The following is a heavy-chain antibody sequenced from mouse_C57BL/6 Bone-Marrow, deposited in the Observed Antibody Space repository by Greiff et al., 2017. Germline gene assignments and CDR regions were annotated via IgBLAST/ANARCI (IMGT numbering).Heavy chain of an antibody. Sequence: DVMLVESGGGLVQSGRSLRLSCATSGFTFSDFYMEWVRQAPGKGLEWIAASRNKANDYTTEYSASVKGRFIVSRDTSQSILYLQMNALRAEDTAIYYCARATYYAMDYWGQGTSVTVSS. J-gene: IGHJ4*01. CDR3: ARATYYAMDY. CDR2: SRNKANDYTT. V-gene: IGHV7-1*01. CDR1: GFTFSDFY.